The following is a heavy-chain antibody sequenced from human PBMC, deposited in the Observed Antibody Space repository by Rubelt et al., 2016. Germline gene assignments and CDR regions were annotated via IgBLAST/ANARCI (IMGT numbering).Heavy chain of an antibody. V-gene: IGHV1-18*01. J-gene: IGHJ3*02. D-gene: IGHD5-24*01. CDR1: GYTFTSYG. CDR2: ISAYNGNT. CDR3: ARRDGYNWDDAFDI. Sequence: QVQLVQSGAEVKKPGASVKVSCKASGYTFTSYGISWVRQAPGQGLEWMGWISAYNGNTNYAQKLPGRVIMTTDTATSTAYMELRSLRSDDTAVYYCARRDGYNWDDAFDIWGQGTMVTVSS.